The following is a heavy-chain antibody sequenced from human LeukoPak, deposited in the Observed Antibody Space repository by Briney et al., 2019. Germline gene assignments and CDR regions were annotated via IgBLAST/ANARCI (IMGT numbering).Heavy chain of an antibody. CDR2: INPNSGGT. D-gene: IGHD3-22*01. J-gene: IGHJ4*02. Sequence: ASVKVSCKASGYTFTGYYMHWVRQAPGQGLEWMGWINPNSGGTNYAQKFQGRVTITRDTSISTAYMELSRLRSDDTAVYYCARVPFYDSSGYYHYWGQGTLVTVSS. CDR1: GYTFTGYY. V-gene: IGHV1-2*02. CDR3: ARVPFYDSSGYYHY.